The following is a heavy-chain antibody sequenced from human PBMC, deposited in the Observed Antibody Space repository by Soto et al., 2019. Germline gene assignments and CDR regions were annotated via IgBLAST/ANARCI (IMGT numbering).Heavy chain of an antibody. V-gene: IGHV3-23*01. J-gene: IGHJ6*02. Sequence: PGGSLRLSCAASGFNFEKYARSWVRQAPGKGPECVSGISDSGDSTYYADSVKGRFTISRDNSKNTLFLQMVSLRAEDTALYYCVPLPRAAAGKPYPDYYYYGVDVWGQGTTVTVSS. CDR2: ISDSGDST. CDR3: VPLPRAAAGKPYPDYYYYGVDV. D-gene: IGHD6-13*01. CDR1: GFNFEKYA.